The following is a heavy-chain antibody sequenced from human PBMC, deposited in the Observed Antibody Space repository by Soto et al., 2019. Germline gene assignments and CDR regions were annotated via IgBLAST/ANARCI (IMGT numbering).Heavy chain of an antibody. Sequence: QVQLVQSGAEVKKPGASVKVSCKASGYTFTSYYMHWVRQAPGQGLEWMGIINPSGGSTSYAQKFKGRVTMTRDTSTSTVYMELSSLRSEDTAVYYCARVGYYDSSAGHFDYWGQGTLVTVSS. V-gene: IGHV1-46*03. CDR1: GYTFTSYY. J-gene: IGHJ4*02. CDR2: INPSGGST. D-gene: IGHD3-22*01. CDR3: ARVGYYDSSAGHFDY.